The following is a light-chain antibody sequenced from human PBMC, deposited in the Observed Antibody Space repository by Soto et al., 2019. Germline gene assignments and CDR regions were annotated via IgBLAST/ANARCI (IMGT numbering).Light chain of an antibody. J-gene: IGLJ1*01. Sequence: VLTQPPSASGTPGQRVTISCSGSSSNIGSNTVNWYQQRPGAAPKLLIYSNNQRPSGVPDRFSGSKSGTSASLAISGLQSEDEADYYCAAWDDSMNGYVFGTGTKVIVL. V-gene: IGLV1-44*01. CDR1: SSNIGSNT. CDR3: AAWDDSMNGYV. CDR2: SNN.